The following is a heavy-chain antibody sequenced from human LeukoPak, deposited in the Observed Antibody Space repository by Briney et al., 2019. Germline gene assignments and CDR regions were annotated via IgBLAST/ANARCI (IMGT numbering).Heavy chain of an antibody. CDR1: GFTVSSNY. CDR2: IYSGGST. D-gene: IGHD3-3*01. CDR3: AKLIFGVSPGAFDI. Sequence: GGSLRLSCAASGFTVSSNYMSWVRQAPGKGLEWVSVIYSGGSTYYADSVKGRFTISRDNSKNTLYLQMNSLRAEDTAVYYCAKLIFGVSPGAFDIWGQGTMVTVSS. V-gene: IGHV3-53*01. J-gene: IGHJ3*02.